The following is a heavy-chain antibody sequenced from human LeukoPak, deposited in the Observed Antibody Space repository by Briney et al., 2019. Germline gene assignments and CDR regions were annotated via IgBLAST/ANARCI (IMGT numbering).Heavy chain of an antibody. V-gene: IGHV5-51*01. CDR2: IYPADSDI. J-gene: IGHJ3*02. Sequence: GESLKISCKGSGYSFTTYWIGWVRQMPGKGLEWMGIIYPADSDIRYSPSFQGQVTISADKSISTAYLQWNSLKASDTAMYYCARHYSAAVFDIWGQGTMVTVSS. D-gene: IGHD6-13*01. CDR3: ARHYSAAVFDI. CDR1: GYSFTTYW.